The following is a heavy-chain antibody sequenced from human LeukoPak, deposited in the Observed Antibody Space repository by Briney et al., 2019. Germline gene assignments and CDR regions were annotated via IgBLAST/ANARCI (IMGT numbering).Heavy chain of an antibody. CDR2: IYHSGST. CDR1: SGSISSGGYS. Sequence: PSETLSLTCAVSSGSISSGGYSWSWIRQPPGKGLEWIGYIYHSGSTYYNPSLKSRATISVDRSKNQFSLELSSVTAADTAVYYCARVPITMVRGWYFDLWGRGTLVTVSS. D-gene: IGHD3-10*01. V-gene: IGHV4-30-2*01. J-gene: IGHJ2*01. CDR3: ARVPITMVRGWYFDL.